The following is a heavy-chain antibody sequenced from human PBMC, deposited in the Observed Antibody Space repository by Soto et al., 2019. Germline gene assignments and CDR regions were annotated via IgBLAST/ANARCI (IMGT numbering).Heavy chain of an antibody. Sequence: QVQLVQSGAEVKKPGSSVKVSCKASGGTFSSYAISWVRQAPGQGLEWMAGMIPVFGSTHYTKKFQGRVTVTADESTSTAYLEVSSLRSEATAVYYCARRGESGSLSSDYYFYMDVWGQGTTVIVSS. CDR1: GGTFSSYA. V-gene: IGHV1-69*01. J-gene: IGHJ6*02. CDR2: MIPVFGST. CDR3: ARRGESGSLSSDYYFYMDV. D-gene: IGHD6-6*01.